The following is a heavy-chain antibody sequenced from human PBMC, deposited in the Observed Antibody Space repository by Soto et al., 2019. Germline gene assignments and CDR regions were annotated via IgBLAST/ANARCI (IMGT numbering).Heavy chain of an antibody. J-gene: IGHJ4*02. D-gene: IGHD5-18*01. V-gene: IGHV2-5*02. CDR1: GFSLSTSGVG. CDR3: AHTNVDTAMTR. CDR2: IYWDDDK. Sequence: QITLKESGPTLVKPTQTLTLTCTFSGFSLSTSGVGVGWIRQPPGKALEWLAIIYWDDDKRYSPSLKSRLTITKDTSKNQVVLTMTNMDPVDTATYYCAHTNVDTAMTRWGQGTLVTVSS.